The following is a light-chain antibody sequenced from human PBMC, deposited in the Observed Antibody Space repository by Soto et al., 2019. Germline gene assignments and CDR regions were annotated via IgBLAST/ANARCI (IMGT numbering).Light chain of an antibody. CDR3: SSYAVNNKVV. CDR1: RSDIGGYNY. Sequence: QSALTQPPSASGSLGQSVTISCTGTRSDIGGYNYVSWYLQYPGNAPQLMIYDVYKRPSGVPDRFSGSKSGNTASLTVSGLQAEDEADYYCSSYAVNNKVVFGGGTKVTVL. J-gene: IGLJ2*01. CDR2: DVY. V-gene: IGLV2-8*01.